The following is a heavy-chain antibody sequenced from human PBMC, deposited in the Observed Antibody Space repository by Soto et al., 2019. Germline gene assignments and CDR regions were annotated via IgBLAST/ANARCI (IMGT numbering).Heavy chain of an antibody. Sequence: ASETLSLTCTVSGGSISSYYWSWIRQPPGKGLEWIGYIYYSGSTNYNPSLKSRVTISVDTSKNQFSLKLSSVTAADTAVYYCARADSYYGHPFDIWGQGPMVTVSS. V-gene: IGHV4-59*01. CDR1: GGSISSYY. CDR2: IYYSGST. J-gene: IGHJ3*02. CDR3: ARADSYYGHPFDI. D-gene: IGHD4-17*01.